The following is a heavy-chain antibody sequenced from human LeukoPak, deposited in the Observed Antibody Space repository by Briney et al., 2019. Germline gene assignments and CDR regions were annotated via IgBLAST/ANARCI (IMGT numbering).Heavy chain of an antibody. Sequence: GGSLRLSCAASGFTFSGYSMNWVRQPPGKGLAPVSSISSSSSSIYYADSLKGRFTISRDNAKNSLYLQMNSLRAEDTAVYYCARAGYGDYVYDYWGQGTLVTVSS. J-gene: IGHJ4*02. V-gene: IGHV3-21*01. D-gene: IGHD4-17*01. CDR1: GFTFSGYS. CDR2: ISSSSSSI. CDR3: ARAGYGDYVYDY.